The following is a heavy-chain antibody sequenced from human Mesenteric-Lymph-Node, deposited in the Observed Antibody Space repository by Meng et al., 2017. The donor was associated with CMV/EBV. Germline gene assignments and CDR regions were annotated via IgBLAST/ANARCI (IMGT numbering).Heavy chain of an antibody. CDR2: INPNSGGT. V-gene: IGHV1-2*02. Sequence: ASVKVSCKASGYTFTGYYMHWVRQAPGQGLEWMGWINPNSGGTNYAQKFQGRVTMTRDTSISTAYMELSRLRSDDTAVYYCAVPEGDSGLEFDYWGQGTLVTVSS. J-gene: IGHJ4*02. D-gene: IGHD2-2*01. CDR3: AVPEGDSGLEFDY. CDR1: GYTFTGYY.